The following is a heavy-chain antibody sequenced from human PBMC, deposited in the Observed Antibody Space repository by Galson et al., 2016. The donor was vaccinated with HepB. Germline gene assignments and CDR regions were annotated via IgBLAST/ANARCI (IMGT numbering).Heavy chain of an antibody. CDR3: AKRSGKSSGWYGSSYYQYGMDV. V-gene: IGHV3-23*01. J-gene: IGHJ6*02. D-gene: IGHD6-19*01. Sequence: SLRLSCAASGFTFSSYAMSWVRQAPGKGLEWVSGISGSGDLKYYADSVKGRFTISRDNPKNTLYLQMKSLRVDDTAVYYCAKRSGKSSGWYGSSYYQYGMDVWGQGTTVSVSS. CDR2: ISGSGDLK. CDR1: GFTFSSYA.